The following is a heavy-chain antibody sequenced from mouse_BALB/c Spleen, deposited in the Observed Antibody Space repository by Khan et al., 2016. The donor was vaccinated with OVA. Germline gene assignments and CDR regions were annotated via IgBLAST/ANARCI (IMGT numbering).Heavy chain of an antibody. CDR2: INPSNGRT. CDR3: ARSSYGSTDY. Sequence: QVQLQQPGAELVKPGASVKLSCKASGYTFTSYWMHWVKQRPGQGLEWIGEINPSNGRTSYNEKFKSKATLTVDKSSSTAYMQLSSLTSEDSAVYYCARSSYGSTDYWGQGTTLTVSS. J-gene: IGHJ2*01. CDR1: GYTFTSYW. D-gene: IGHD1-1*01. V-gene: IGHV1S81*02.